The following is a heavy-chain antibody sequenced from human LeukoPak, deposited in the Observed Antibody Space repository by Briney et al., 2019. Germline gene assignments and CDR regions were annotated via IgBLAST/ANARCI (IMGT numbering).Heavy chain of an antibody. Sequence: SETLSLTCTVSGGSISNYYWTWIRQPPGKGLEWIGYIYYSGSTNYNPSLKSRVTISVDTSKNQFSLKVSSVTAADTAVYYCARGGVWELLDYWGQGTLVTVSS. CDR3: ARGGVWELLDY. V-gene: IGHV4-59*01. D-gene: IGHD1-26*01. CDR2: IYYSGST. CDR1: GGSISNYY. J-gene: IGHJ4*02.